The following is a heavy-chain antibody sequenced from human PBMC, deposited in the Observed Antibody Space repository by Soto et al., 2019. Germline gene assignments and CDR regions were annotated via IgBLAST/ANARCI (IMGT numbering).Heavy chain of an antibody. Sequence: GGSLRLSCAASGFTFSSYGMHWVRQAPGKGLEWVAVIWYDGSNKYYADSVKGRFTISRDNSKNTLYLQMNSLRAEDTAVYYCGRGGYSGYDYFDYWGQGTLVTVSS. CDR2: IWYDGSNK. D-gene: IGHD5-12*01. V-gene: IGHV3-33*01. J-gene: IGHJ4*02. CDR3: GRGGYSGYDYFDY. CDR1: GFTFSSYG.